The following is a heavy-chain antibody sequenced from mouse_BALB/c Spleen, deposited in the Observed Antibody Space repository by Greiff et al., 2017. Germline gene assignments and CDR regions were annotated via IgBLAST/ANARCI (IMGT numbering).Heavy chain of an antibody. Sequence: VQLQQSGAELAKPGASVKMSCKASGYTFTSYWMHWVKQRPGQGLEWIGYINPSTGYTEYNQKFKDKATLTADKSSSTAYMQLSSLTSEDSAVYYCARYTARYYYAMDYWGQGTSVTVSS. J-gene: IGHJ4*01. CDR3: ARYTARYYYAMDY. CDR1: GYTFTSYW. D-gene: IGHD1-2*01. CDR2: INPSTGYT. V-gene: IGHV1-7*01.